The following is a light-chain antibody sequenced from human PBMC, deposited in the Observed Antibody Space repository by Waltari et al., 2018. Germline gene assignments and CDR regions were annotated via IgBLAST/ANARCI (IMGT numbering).Light chain of an antibody. Sequence: SYFLTQAPSVSVAAGQTARLTCGGNNVGSKNVHWYQQKPGQAPVLVVYDDKDRPSGIPERFSGSNSGNTATLIISRVEAGDEADYYCQVWDGSSDHHVVFGGGTKLTVL. V-gene: IGLV3-21*02. CDR3: QVWDGSSDHHVV. J-gene: IGLJ2*01. CDR1: NVGSKN. CDR2: DDK.